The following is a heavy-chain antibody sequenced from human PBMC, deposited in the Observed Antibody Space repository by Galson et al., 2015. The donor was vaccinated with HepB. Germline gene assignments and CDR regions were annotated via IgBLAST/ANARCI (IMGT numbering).Heavy chain of an antibody. J-gene: IGHJ4*02. CDR2: ISYDGSNK. CDR3: ARGRGYGGTGRGDY. CDR1: GFTFSSYA. V-gene: IGHV3-30-3*01. D-gene: IGHD4-23*01. Sequence: SLRLSCAASGFTFSSYAMHWVRQAPGKGLEWVAVISYDGSNKYYADSVKGRFTISRDNSKNTLYLQMNSLRAEDTAVYYCARGRGYGGTGRGDYWGQGTLVTVSS.